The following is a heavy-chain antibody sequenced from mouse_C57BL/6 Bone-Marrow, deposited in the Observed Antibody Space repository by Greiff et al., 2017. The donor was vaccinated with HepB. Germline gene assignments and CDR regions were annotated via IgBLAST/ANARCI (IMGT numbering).Heavy chain of an antibody. CDR2: IYPRSGNT. J-gene: IGHJ2*01. V-gene: IGHV1-81*01. CDR1: GYTFTSYG. Sequence: QVQLQQSGAELARPGASVKLSCKASGYTFTSYGISWVKQRTGQGLEWIGEIYPRSGNTYYNEKFKGKATLTADKSSSTANMELRSLTSEDSAVYFCARRGVITTVVAPYYFDYWGQGTTLTVSS. CDR3: ARRGVITTVVAPYYFDY. D-gene: IGHD1-1*01.